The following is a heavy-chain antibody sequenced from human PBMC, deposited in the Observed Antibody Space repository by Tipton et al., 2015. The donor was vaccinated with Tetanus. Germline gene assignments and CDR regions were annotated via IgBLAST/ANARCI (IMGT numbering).Heavy chain of an antibody. J-gene: IGHJ5*02. D-gene: IGHD3-22*01. CDR1: GGSISSYY. CDR2: IYYSGST. CDR3: ASWDYDSSGYYYGWFDP. Sequence: LRLSCTVSGGSISSYYWSWIRQPPGKGLEWIGYIYYSGSTNYNPSLKSRVTISVDTSKNQFSLKLSSVTAADTAVYYCASWDYDSSGYYYGWFDPWGQGTLVTVSS. V-gene: IGHV4-59*01.